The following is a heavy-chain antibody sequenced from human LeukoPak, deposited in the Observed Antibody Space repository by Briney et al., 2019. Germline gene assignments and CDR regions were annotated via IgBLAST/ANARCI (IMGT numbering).Heavy chain of an antibody. CDR1: GFTFSSYG. CDR3: AAGYCSSTSCPPLFDY. CDR2: ISYDGSNK. V-gene: IGHV3-30*03. Sequence: GRSLRLSCAASGFTFSSYGMHWVRQAPGKGLEWVAVISYDGSNKYYADSVKGRFTISRDSSKNTLYLQMNSLRAEDTAVYYCAAGYCSSTSCPPLFDYWGQGTLVTVSS. J-gene: IGHJ4*02. D-gene: IGHD2-2*03.